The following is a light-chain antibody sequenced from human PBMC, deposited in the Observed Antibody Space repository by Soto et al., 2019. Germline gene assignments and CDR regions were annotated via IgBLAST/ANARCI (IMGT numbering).Light chain of an antibody. CDR1: QDINSW. CDR3: QQYNIYPLT. Sequence: DVQMTQSPSSLSASVGDRVTITCRASQDINSWLAWYQQKPGNAPKSLIYAASSLQTGVPSRFSGSASGTHLTLTISNLQPEDSATYYCQQYNIYPLTFGGGTKVEIK. V-gene: IGKV1D-16*01. CDR2: AAS. J-gene: IGKJ4*01.